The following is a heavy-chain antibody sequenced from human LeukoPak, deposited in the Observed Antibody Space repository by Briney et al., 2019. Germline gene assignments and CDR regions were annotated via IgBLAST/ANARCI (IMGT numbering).Heavy chain of an antibody. D-gene: IGHD3-22*01. V-gene: IGHV4-61*02. CDR1: GDSISSDDFY. CDR2: ISSSGST. Sequence: SEILSLTCTVSGDSISSDDFYWSWIRQPAGKGLEWIGRISSSGSTNYNPSLKSRVTISVDTSKNQFSLKLSSVTAADTAVYFCARGPYSYDSSGAFDIWGQGTMVTVSS. J-gene: IGHJ3*02. CDR3: ARGPYSYDSSGAFDI.